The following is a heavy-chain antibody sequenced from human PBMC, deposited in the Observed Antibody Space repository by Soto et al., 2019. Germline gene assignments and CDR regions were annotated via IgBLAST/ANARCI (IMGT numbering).Heavy chain of an antibody. D-gene: IGHD6-25*01. CDR3: ARVKGGQSDAFDI. CDR1: GFTFSSYC. CDR2: IWYDGSNK. Sequence: GGSLRLSCAASGFTFSSYCMHWVRKDPGKGLEWVAVIWYDGSNKYYADSVKGRFTISRDNSKNTLYLQMNSLRAEDTAVYYCARVKGGQSDAFDIWGQGTMVTVSS. V-gene: IGHV3-33*01. J-gene: IGHJ3*02.